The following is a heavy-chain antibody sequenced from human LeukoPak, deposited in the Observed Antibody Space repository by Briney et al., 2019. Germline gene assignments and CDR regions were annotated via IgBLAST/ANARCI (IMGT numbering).Heavy chain of an antibody. CDR3: ARGKAIGAYYYGSGSYYPDAFDI. Sequence: SETLSLACAVYGGSFSGYYWSWIRQPPGKGLEWIGEINHSGSTNYNPSLKSRVTISVDTSKNQFSLKLSSVTAADTAVYYCARGKAIGAYYYGSGSYYPDAFDIWGQGTMVTVSS. D-gene: IGHD3-10*01. V-gene: IGHV4-34*01. CDR1: GGSFSGYY. CDR2: INHSGST. J-gene: IGHJ3*02.